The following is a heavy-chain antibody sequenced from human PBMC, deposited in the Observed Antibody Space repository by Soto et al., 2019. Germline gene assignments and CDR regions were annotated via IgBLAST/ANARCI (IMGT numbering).Heavy chain of an antibody. V-gene: IGHV1-18*01. Sequence: QVHLVQSGAEVKKPGASVKVSCTASGYTFTNFGISWVRQALGQGLEWMGWISAYNGNTKYAQKFQGRVTMTTDTSTGTAYKELRSLRSDDTAVYYWAGGGSPLDYWGQGTLVTVSS. CDR3: AGGGSPLDY. J-gene: IGHJ4*02. CDR2: ISAYNGNT. D-gene: IGHD3-16*01. CDR1: GYTFTNFG.